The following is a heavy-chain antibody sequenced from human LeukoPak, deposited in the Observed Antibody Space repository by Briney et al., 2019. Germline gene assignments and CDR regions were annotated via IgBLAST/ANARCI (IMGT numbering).Heavy chain of an antibody. CDR3: ARDILECFYRGDAFDI. CDR1: QFTFSSSA. J-gene: IGHJ3*02. Sequence: GGSLRLSCAASQFTFSSSAMHWVRQAPGKGLEWVAIISNDGVNKFYADSVKGRFTISRDNSKNTLYLQMNSLRAEDTAVYYCARDILECFYRGDAFDIWGQGTMVTVSS. D-gene: IGHD2-15*01. CDR2: ISNDGVNK. V-gene: IGHV3-30*04.